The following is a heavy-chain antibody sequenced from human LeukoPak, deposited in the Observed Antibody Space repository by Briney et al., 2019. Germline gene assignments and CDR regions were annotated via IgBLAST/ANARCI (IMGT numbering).Heavy chain of an antibody. CDR3: ARVTQSWFGELFYQDYNYYYYIDV. J-gene: IGHJ6*03. CDR1: GGSISSGSYY. Sequence: PSETLSLTCTVSGGSISSGSYYWSWIRQPAGKGLEWIGRIYTSGSTNYNPSLKSRVTISVDTSKNQVSLRLNSVTAADTAVYYCARVTQSWFGELFYQDYNYYYYIDVWGKGTTVTISS. CDR2: IYTSGST. V-gene: IGHV4-61*02. D-gene: IGHD3-10*01.